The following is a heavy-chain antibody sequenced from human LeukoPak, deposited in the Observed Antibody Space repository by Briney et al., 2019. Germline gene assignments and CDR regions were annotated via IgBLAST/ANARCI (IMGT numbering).Heavy chain of an antibody. CDR3: ARLPSRGWFDP. D-gene: IGHD3-22*01. CDR2: TYHSGST. Sequence: PSETLSLTCTVSGGSISSYWSWIRQPPGKGLEWIGYTYHSGSTNYNPSLKSRVTISIDTSKNQFSLKLSSVTAADTAVYYCARLPSRGWFDPWGQGTLVTVSS. J-gene: IGHJ5*02. V-gene: IGHV4-59*08. CDR1: GGSISSY.